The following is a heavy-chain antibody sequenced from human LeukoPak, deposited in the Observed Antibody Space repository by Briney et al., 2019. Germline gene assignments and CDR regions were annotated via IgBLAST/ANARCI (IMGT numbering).Heavy chain of an antibody. CDR2: IYYSGST. V-gene: IGHV4-31*03. J-gene: IGHJ4*02. Sequence: SETLSLTCTVSGGSISSGGYYWSWIRQHPGKGLEWIGYIYYSGSTYYNPSLKSRVTISVDTSKNQFSLKLSSVTAADTAVYYCARSRAQVFEYWGQGNQVAVS. CDR1: GGSISSGGYY. CDR3: ARSRAQVFEY. D-gene: IGHD4/OR15-4a*01.